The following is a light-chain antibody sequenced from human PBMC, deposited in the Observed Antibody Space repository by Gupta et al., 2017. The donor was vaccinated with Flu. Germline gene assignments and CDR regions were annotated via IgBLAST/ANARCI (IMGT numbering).Light chain of an antibody. CDR2: AAS. V-gene: IGKV1D-12*01. Sequence: DTQMTQSPSSVSASMGDRVTITCRASQGISSALAWYQQKPGKAPKLLISAASSVQSGVPSRFSGSGYGTDFTLTISSLQPEDSATYYCQQANSFPITFGGGTKVEIK. CDR3: QQANSFPIT. CDR1: QGISSA. J-gene: IGKJ4*01.